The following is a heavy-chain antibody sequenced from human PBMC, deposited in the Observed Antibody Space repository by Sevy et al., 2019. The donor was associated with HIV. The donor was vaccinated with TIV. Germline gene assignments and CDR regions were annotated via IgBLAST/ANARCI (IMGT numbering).Heavy chain of an antibody. CDR1: GLSVSDNY. CDR3: ARPRANYVDHYFFYAMDV. CDR2: IYSDGRT. V-gene: IGHV3-66*04. Sequence: GGSLRLSCAASGLSVSDNYMNWVRQAPGKGLELVSVIYSDGRTYYADSVKGRFTISRDNSKNTLYLHMNNLRPEDTAVYYCARPRANYVDHYFFYAMDVWGQGTTVTVSS. J-gene: IGHJ6*02. D-gene: IGHD4-17*01.